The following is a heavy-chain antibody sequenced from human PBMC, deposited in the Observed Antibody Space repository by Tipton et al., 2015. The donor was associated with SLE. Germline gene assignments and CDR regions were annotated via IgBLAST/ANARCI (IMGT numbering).Heavy chain of an antibody. CDR1: GFTFSSYA. CDR2: ISYDGSNK. V-gene: IGHV3-30-3*01. Sequence: SLRLSCAASGFTFSSYAMHWVRQAPGKGLEWVAVISYDGSNKYYADCVKGRFTISRDNSKNTLYLQMNSLRAEDTAVYYCARVKVGRYYDFWSGYYKGHDAFDIWGLGTMVTVSS. J-gene: IGHJ3*02. CDR3: ARVKVGRYYDFWSGYYKGHDAFDI. D-gene: IGHD3-3*01.